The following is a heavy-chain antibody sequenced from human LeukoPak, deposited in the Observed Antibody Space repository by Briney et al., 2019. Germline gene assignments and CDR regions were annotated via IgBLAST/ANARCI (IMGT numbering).Heavy chain of an antibody. Sequence: ASVKVPCKASGYTFTSYYMHWVRQAPGQGLEWMGIINPSGGSTSYAQKFQGRVTMTRDTSTSTVYMELSSLRSEDTAVYYCAREDSSGWFDYWGQGTLVTVSS. V-gene: IGHV1-46*03. CDR3: AREDSSGWFDY. CDR2: INPSGGST. J-gene: IGHJ5*01. CDR1: GYTFTSYY. D-gene: IGHD6-19*01.